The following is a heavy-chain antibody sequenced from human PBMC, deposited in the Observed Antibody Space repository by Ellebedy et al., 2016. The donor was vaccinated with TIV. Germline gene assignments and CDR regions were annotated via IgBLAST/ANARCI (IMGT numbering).Heavy chain of an antibody. D-gene: IGHD3-16*01. CDR2: VSYSGST. V-gene: IGHV4-59*03. CDR3: AGRTRNTLLGPIDY. J-gene: IGHJ4*02. Sequence: SETLSFTCTVSGASISSYYWSWIRQPPGKGLEWIGYVSYSGSTNYNPSLKGRLTISEDTSKNQFSLKLTSVTAADTAVYYCAGRTRNTLLGPIDYWGQGILVTVSS. CDR1: GASISSYY.